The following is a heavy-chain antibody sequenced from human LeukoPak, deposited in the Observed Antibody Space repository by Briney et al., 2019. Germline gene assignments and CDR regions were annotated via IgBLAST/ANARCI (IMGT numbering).Heavy chain of an antibody. CDR2: VQQDGSEK. D-gene: IGHD5-24*01. V-gene: IGHV3-7*01. Sequence: GSLRLSCAASGFTFNSYWMSWVRQAPGKGLEWVANVQQDGSEKYYVDSVKGRFTISRDNAKNSLYLQMNSLRAEDTAVYYCGTGWAVDFWGQGTLVTVSS. CDR3: GTGWAVDF. J-gene: IGHJ4*02. CDR1: GFTFNSYW.